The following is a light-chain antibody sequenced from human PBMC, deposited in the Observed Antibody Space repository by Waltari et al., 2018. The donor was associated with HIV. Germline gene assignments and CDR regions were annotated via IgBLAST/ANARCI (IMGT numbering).Light chain of an antibody. J-gene: IGLJ2*01. CDR2: GNI. CDR3: QSYDSGLTGSV. Sequence: QSVLTQPPSVSGAPGQRVTISCTGNSSNIGAGYDVHWYQHLPGTVPNLLINGNITRLSGVPDRCSGSKSGTSASLAITGLQAEDEADYYCQSYDSGLTGSVFGGGTRLTVL. CDR1: SSNIGAGYD. V-gene: IGLV1-40*01.